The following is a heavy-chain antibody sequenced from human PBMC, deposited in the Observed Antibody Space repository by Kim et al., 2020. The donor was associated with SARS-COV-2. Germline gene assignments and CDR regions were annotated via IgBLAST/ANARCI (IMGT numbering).Heavy chain of an antibody. Sequence: GRFTISRDNSKNTLYLQMNSLRAEDTAVYYCARDRYCSGGSCYKSWYFQHWGQGTLVTVSS. J-gene: IGHJ1*01. D-gene: IGHD2-15*01. V-gene: IGHV3-30*07. CDR3: ARDRYCSGGSCYKSWYFQH.